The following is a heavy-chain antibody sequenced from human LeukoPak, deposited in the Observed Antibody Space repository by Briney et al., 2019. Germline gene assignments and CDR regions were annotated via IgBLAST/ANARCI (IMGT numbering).Heavy chain of an antibody. CDR3: AGSVLGATDWFDP. CDR1: GYTFTSYG. Sequence: EASVKVSCKASGYTFTSYGISWVRQAPGQGLEWMGWISAYNGNTNYAQKLQGRVTMTTDTSTSTAYMELRSLRSDDTAVYYCAGSVLGATDWFDPWGQGTLVTVSS. D-gene: IGHD1-26*01. V-gene: IGHV1-18*01. CDR2: ISAYNGNT. J-gene: IGHJ5*02.